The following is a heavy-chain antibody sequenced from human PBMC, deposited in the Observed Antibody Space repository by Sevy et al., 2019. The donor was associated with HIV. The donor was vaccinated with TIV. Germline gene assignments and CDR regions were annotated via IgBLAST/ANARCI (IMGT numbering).Heavy chain of an antibody. J-gene: IGHJ5*02. CDR1: GFTFSSYG. D-gene: IGHD2-15*01. CDR2: IWYDGSNK. Sequence: GGSLRLSCAASGFTFSSYGMHWVRQAPGKGLEWVAVIWYDGSNKYYADSVKGRFTISRDNSENTLYLQMNSLRAEDTAVYYCARESTGFGRVVVAATPSNWFDPWGQGTLVTVSS. CDR3: ARESTGFGRVVVAATPSNWFDP. V-gene: IGHV3-33*01.